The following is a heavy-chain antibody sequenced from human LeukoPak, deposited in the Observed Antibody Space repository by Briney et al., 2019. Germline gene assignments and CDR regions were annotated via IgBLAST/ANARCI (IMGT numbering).Heavy chain of an antibody. V-gene: IGHV6-1*01. J-gene: IGHJ5*02. CDR2: TYYRSTWYN. CDR3: ARRLTQYDCFDP. CDR1: GDTVSSNSVT. Sequence: SQTLSLTCAISGDTVSSNSVTWNWIRQSPSRGLEWLGRTYYRSTWYNDYAVSVRGRITVNPDTSKNQFSLHLNSVTPEDTAVYYCARRLTQYDCFDPWGQGILVTVSS. D-gene: IGHD2-2*01.